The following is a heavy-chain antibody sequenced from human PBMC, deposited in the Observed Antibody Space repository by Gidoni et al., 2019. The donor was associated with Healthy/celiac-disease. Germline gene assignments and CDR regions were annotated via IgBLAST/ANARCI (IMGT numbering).Heavy chain of an antibody. CDR2: IFSNDEK. D-gene: IGHD3-3*01. CDR3: GGRIMYFDFGSSYKGNYFDN. J-gene: IGHJ4*01. V-gene: IGHV2-26*01. CDR1: GCSLSNARMA. Sequence: VTLKESGPVLVKPTETLWLTCTVSGCSLSNARMALGWLRQPPGKALEWLAHIFSNDEKSYPAALKSRLTISKDASKSQVVLTMTNMDPVDTATVYCGGRIMYFDFGSSYKGNYFDNWGQGTLVTVSS.